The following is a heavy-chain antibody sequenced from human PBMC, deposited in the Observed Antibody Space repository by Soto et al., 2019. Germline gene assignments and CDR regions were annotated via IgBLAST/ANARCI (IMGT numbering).Heavy chain of an antibody. J-gene: IGHJ2*01. V-gene: IGHV3-48*02. CDR1: GLTFSTYC. D-gene: IGHD6-6*01. CDR2: ISSASSTI. CDR3: ARDSASYSSSSGSYWYFDL. Sequence: PGGSLRLSCAASGLTFSTYCMNWVRQAPGKGLEWVSYISSASSTIYYADSVKGRLTISRDNAKNSLYLQMNSLSDEDMAVYYCARDSASYSSSSGSYWYFDLWGRGTLVTVSS.